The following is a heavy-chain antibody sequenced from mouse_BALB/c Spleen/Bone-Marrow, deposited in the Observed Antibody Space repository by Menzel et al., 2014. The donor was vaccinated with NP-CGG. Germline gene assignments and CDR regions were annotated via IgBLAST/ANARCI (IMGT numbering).Heavy chain of an antibody. V-gene: IGHV1-12*01. CDR3: ARGQLLAY. CDR2: IYPGNGGT. CDR1: GYIFTSYN. Sequence: VQLQQSGAELVRPGASVKMSCKASGYIFTSYNIHWVKQTPGQGLEWIGHIYPGNGGTNYNQKFKGKATLTADTSSSTTYMQISSLTSEDSAVYFCARGQLLAYWGQGTLVTVSA. D-gene: IGHD3-3*01. J-gene: IGHJ3*01.